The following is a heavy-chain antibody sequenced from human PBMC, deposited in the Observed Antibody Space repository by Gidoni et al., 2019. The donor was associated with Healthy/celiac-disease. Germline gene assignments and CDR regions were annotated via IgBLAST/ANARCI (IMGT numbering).Heavy chain of an antibody. V-gene: IGHV4-34*01. CDR1: GGSFSGYY. D-gene: IGHD3-22*01. Sequence: QVQLQQWGAGLLKPSETLSLTCAVYGGSFSGYYWSWIRQPPGKGLEWIGEINHSGSTNYNPSLKSRVTISVDTSKNQFSLKLSSVTAADTAVYYCARGPYYYDSSGGLDYWGQGTLVTVSS. CDR2: INHSGST. J-gene: IGHJ4*02. CDR3: ARGPYYYDSSGGLDY.